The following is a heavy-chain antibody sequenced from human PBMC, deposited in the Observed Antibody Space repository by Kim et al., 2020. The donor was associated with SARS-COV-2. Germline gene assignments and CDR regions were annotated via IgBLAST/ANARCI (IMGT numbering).Heavy chain of an antibody. Sequence: SVKVSCKASGGTFSSYAISWVRQAPGQGLEWMGRIIPILGIANYAQKFQGRVTITADKSTSTAYMELSSLRSEDTAVYYCADAVAMAYCFDYWGQGALVTVSS. CDR3: ADAVAMAYCFDY. D-gene: IGHD2-15*01. CDR1: GGTFSSYA. V-gene: IGHV1-69*04. CDR2: IIPILGIA. J-gene: IGHJ4*02.